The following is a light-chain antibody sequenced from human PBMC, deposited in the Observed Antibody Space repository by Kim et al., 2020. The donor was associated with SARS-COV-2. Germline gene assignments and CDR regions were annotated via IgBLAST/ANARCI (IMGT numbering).Light chain of an antibody. Sequence: VTPGWTARFFFSGDKLGDKFASCYQQKPRPAPVVVIYQGKHRPPGIPERCSGSSSGNTATLTISETQAMDEADYYCQAWDSNTVVFGGGTQLTVL. CDR1: KLGDKF. J-gene: IGLJ2*01. V-gene: IGLV3-1*01. CDR2: QGK. CDR3: QAWDSNTVV.